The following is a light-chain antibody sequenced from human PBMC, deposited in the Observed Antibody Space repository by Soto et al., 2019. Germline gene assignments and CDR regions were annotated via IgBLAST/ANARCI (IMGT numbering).Light chain of an antibody. J-gene: IGKJ2*01. CDR1: QTISTY. V-gene: IGKV1-39*01. Sequence: DIQMTQSPSSLSASVGDRVTITCRASQTISTYLNWYQQKPGKAPRLLIYDASSLLSGVPSRFSGSGPGTDFTLTIASLQPEDFSTYYCQQSDSTPYTFGQGTKVEI. CDR2: DAS. CDR3: QQSDSTPYT.